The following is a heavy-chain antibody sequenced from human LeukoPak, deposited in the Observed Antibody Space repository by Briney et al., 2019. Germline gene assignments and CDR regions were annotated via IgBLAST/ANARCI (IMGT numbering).Heavy chain of an antibody. Sequence: GGSLRLSFTVSGFTVSTNSMSWVRQAPGKGLEWVSFIYSDNTHYSDSVKGRFTISRDKSKNTRYLQMNSLRAEDTAVYYCAKDGVWIGEKKANMDIWGKGTTV. CDR1: GFTVSTNS. CDR2: IYSDNT. D-gene: IGHD3-10*01. J-gene: IGHJ6*03. CDR3: AKDGVWIGEKKANMDI. V-gene: IGHV3-53*01.